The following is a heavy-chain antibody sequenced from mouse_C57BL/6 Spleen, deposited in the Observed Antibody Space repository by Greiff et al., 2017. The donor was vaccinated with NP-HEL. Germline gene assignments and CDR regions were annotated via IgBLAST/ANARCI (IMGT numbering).Heavy chain of an antibody. CDR3: ARFITTVEGYAMDY. CDR1: GYTFTSYG. Sequence: QVQLKQSGAELARPGASVKLSCKASGYTFTSYGISWVKQRTGQGLEWIGEIYPRSGNTYYNEKFKGKATLTADKSSSTAYMELRSLTSEDSAVYFCARFITTVEGYAMDYWGQGTSVTVSS. CDR2: IYPRSGNT. V-gene: IGHV1-81*01. D-gene: IGHD1-1*01. J-gene: IGHJ4*01.